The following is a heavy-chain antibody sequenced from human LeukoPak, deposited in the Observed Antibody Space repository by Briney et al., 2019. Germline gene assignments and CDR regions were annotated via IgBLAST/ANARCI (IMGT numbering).Heavy chain of an antibody. V-gene: IGHV4-39*01. J-gene: IGHJ1*01. CDR2: IYYSGRT. Sequence: PSETLSLTCTVSGGSISSSSYYWGWIRQPPGKGLEWIGSIYYSGRTYYSPSLKSRVTMSVDPSNNQFSLNLRSVTAADTPVYYCARRRYYDGSGYLEWGQGTLLSVSS. CDR3: ARRRYYDGSGYLE. CDR1: GGSISSSSYY. D-gene: IGHD3-22*01.